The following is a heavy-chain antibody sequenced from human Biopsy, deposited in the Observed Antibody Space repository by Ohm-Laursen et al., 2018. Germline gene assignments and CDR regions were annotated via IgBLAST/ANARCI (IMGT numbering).Heavy chain of an antibody. CDR3: AKDRYNYTPIGGFSMDV. D-gene: IGHD5-18*01. CDR1: GFTFNNYG. CDR2: IFYDGGNT. V-gene: IGHV3-30*18. Sequence: SLRLSCAASGFTFNNYGMQWVRQAPGKGLEWVGFIFYDGGNTYYADSVKGRFTISRDNSRDTLYLQMSSLRAEDTAVYYCAKDRYNYTPIGGFSMDVWGQGTTVTVSS. J-gene: IGHJ6*02.